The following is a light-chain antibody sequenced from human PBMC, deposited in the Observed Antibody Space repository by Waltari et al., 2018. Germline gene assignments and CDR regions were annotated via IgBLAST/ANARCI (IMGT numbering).Light chain of an antibody. V-gene: IGLV2-14*03. CDR3: SSYTSGNTVI. Sequence: QSALTQPASVSGSPGQSITISCIGTSSDVGGYNYVSWYQQHPGKATKVMIYDVSNRPSGVSNRFSGSKSGNTASLTISGLQAEDEADYYCSSYTSGNTVIFGGGTKLTVL. J-gene: IGLJ2*01. CDR1: SSDVGGYNY. CDR2: DVS.